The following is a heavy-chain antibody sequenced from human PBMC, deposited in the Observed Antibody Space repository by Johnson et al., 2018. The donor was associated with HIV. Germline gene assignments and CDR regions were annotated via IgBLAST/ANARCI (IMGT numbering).Heavy chain of an antibody. V-gene: IGHV3-30*04. D-gene: IGHD3-3*01. CDR2: ISYDGSNK. CDR3: ARPIFGVVSSPVDAFGV. J-gene: IGHJ3*01. CDR1: GFTFSSYA. Sequence: QMMLVESGGGVVQPGRSLRLSCAASGFTFSSYAMHWVRQAPGKGLEWVAVISYDGSNKYYEDSVKGRFTISRDNAKNSLYLQMNSLRAEDTALYYCARPIFGVVSSPVDAFGVWGQGTMVTVSS.